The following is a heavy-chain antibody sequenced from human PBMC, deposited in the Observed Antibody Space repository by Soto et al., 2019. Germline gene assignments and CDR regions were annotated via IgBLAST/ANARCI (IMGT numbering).Heavy chain of an antibody. V-gene: IGHV3-23*01. J-gene: IGHJ4*02. D-gene: IGHD3-16*01. CDR2: ISAPGDST. CDR3: AKDWGY. CDR1: GFTFSTSG. Sequence: EVQLSESGGGLVQPGGSLRVSCAASGFTFSTSGMSWVRQAPGKGLEWVSGISAPGDSTYYADSVKGRFTVSRDNSKNDLYLQMDSLGPDDSAIYYCAKDWGYWGQGTVVTVSS.